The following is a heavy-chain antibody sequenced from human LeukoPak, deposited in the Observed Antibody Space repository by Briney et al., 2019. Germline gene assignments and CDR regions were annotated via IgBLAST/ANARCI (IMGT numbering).Heavy chain of an antibody. V-gene: IGHV3-7*01. CDR2: IQQHGSET. J-gene: IGHJ3*02. CDR1: GFTFSNYW. D-gene: IGHD3-3*01. CDR3: ARVMSGYYVVLDI. Sequence: GGSLRLSCEGSGFTFSNYWMSWVRQAPGKGLEWVANIQQHGSETYYGDSVKGRFTISRDNAKNTLYLQMNSLRAEDTAVYYCARVMSGYYVVLDIWGQGTMVTVSS.